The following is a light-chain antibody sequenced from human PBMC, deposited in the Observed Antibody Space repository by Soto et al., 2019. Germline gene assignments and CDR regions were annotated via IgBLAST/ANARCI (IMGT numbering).Light chain of an antibody. Sequence: EIVLTQSPGTLSLSPGERATLSCRASQSVRSSYLAWYQQKPGQAPRLLIYGGSSRATGIPDRFSGSGSGTDFTLTISRLEPEDFAVYYCQQYGSSPPITFGQGTRLEIK. CDR2: GGS. CDR1: QSVRSSY. CDR3: QQYGSSPPIT. V-gene: IGKV3-20*01. J-gene: IGKJ5*01.